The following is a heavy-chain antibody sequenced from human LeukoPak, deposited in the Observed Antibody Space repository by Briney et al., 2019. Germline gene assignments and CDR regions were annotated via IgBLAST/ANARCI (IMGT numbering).Heavy chain of an antibody. V-gene: IGHV1-18*01. CDR3: AREVPYDTSRYYQPFDY. J-gene: IGHJ4*02. Sequence: ASVKVSCKASGYTFTSYGITWVRQAPGQGLEWMGWISAYNGNTNYAQKLQGRVTMTTDTSTSTAYMNLRSLRSDDTAVYYCAREVPYDTSRYYQPFDYWGQGTLVTVSS. CDR1: GYTFTSYG. D-gene: IGHD3-22*01. CDR2: ISAYNGNT.